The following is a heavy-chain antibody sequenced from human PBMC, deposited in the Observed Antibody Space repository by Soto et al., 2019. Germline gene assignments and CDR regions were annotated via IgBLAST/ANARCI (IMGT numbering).Heavy chain of an antibody. V-gene: IGHV3-23*01. J-gene: IGHJ4*02. CDR1: GFTFSSYA. D-gene: IGHD1-1*01. CDR2: LSGSGGNT. Sequence: EVQLLESGGGLVQPGGSLRLSCAASGFTFSSYAMSWVRQAPGRGLEWVSSLSGSGGNTYFADSVKGRFTISGDNSKTPVFLQMNSLRAQDTAVYYCVKTGHLPRKPGAPYYSDYWGQGTLVTVSS. CDR3: VKTGHLPRKPGAPYYSDY.